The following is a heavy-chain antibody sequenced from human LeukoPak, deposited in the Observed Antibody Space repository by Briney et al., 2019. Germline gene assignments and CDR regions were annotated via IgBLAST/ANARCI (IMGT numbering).Heavy chain of an antibody. Sequence: SETLSLTCTVSGGSISSSSYYWGWIRQPPGKGLGWIGSIYYSGSTYYNPSLKSRVTISVDTSKNQFSLKLSSVTAADTAVYYCARDDYGDSNWFDPWGQGTLVTVSS. D-gene: IGHD4-17*01. CDR3: ARDDYGDSNWFDP. J-gene: IGHJ5*02. CDR2: IYYSGST. CDR1: GGSISSSSYY. V-gene: IGHV4-39*07.